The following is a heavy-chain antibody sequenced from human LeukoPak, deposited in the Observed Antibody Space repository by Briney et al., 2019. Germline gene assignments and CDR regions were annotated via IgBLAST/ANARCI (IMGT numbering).Heavy chain of an antibody. Sequence: GGSLRLSCTASGFTFSSFSMNWVRQAPGKGLEWVSYISSSGSTIYYADSVKGRFTISRDNAKNSLYLQMNSLRAEDTAVYYCAELGITMIGGVWGKGTTVTISS. V-gene: IGHV3-48*04. CDR3: AELGITMIGGV. CDR2: ISSSGSTI. CDR1: GFTFSSFS. J-gene: IGHJ6*04. D-gene: IGHD3-10*02.